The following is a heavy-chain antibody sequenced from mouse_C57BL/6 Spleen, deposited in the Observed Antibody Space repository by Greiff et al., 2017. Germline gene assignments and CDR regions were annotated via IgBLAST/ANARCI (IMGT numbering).Heavy chain of an antibody. Sequence: QVQLKESGAELARPGASVKMSCKASGYTFTSYTMHWVKQRPGQGLEWIGYINPSSGYTKYNQKFKDKATLTADKSSSTAYMQLSSLTSEDSAVYYCAREGDRGDLDAMDYWGQGTSVTVSS. J-gene: IGHJ4*01. CDR2: INPSSGYT. CDR3: AREGDRGDLDAMDY. CDR1: GYTFTSYT. V-gene: IGHV1-4*01. D-gene: IGHD2-14*01.